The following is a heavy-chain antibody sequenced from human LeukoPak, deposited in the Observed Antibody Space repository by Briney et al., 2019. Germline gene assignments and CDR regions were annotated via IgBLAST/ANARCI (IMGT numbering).Heavy chain of an antibody. V-gene: IGHV1-8*02. CDR2: MNPKSGNT. D-gene: IGHD2-15*01. Sequence: ASVKVSCKASGGTFSSYAISWVRQATGKGLEWMGWMNPKSGNTGYVQKFQGRVIMTRDTSISTAYMELSSLTSEDTAVYFCARDRVGVGGNGYENWGQGTLVTVSS. J-gene: IGHJ4*02. CDR1: GGTFSSYA. CDR3: ARDRVGVGGNGYEN.